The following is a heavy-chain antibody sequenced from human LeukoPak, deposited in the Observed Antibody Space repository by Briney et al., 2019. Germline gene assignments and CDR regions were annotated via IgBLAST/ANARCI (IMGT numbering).Heavy chain of an antibody. V-gene: IGHV1-24*01. CDR1: GYTLTQLS. Sequence: ASVKASCKVSGYTLTQLSMHWVRQAPGKGLEWRGCFDPEDCETIYAQKTLPTATMTDDTSTDTAYMELSSLKSEDTAVYYCATATYSGSYQSFDYWGQGTLVTVSS. CDR3: ATATYSGSYQSFDY. CDR2: FDPEDCET. D-gene: IGHD1-26*01. J-gene: IGHJ4*02.